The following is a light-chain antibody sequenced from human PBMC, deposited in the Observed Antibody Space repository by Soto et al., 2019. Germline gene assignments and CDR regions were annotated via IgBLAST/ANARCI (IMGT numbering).Light chain of an antibody. V-gene: IGKV1-5*03. CDR1: QSITTW. CDR2: KAI. J-gene: IGKJ2*01. Sequence: DIQMTQSPSTLSASVGDRVTITCRASQSITTWLAWYQQKPGKAPKLLIYKAINLQSGVPSRFSGSGSGTEFTLTISRLQPDDFATYYCQRYNDYQYVFGQGTKLDMK. CDR3: QRYNDYQYV.